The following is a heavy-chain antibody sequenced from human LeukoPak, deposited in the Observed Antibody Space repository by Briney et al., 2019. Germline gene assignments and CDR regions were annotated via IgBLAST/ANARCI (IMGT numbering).Heavy chain of an antibody. CDR3: AREHLEVIYVVDL. Sequence: GPLRLSCTTSGFTFRDYYMSWSRQAPGKGLEWLSSLSNTASTLHYATSVKGRFTISRDNANSSLYLQINSLRAEDTAVYYCAREHLEVIYVVDLWGRGTMVTVSS. V-gene: IGHV3-11*04. CDR1: GFTFRDYY. J-gene: IGHJ3*01. D-gene: IGHD3-22*01. CDR2: LSNTASTL.